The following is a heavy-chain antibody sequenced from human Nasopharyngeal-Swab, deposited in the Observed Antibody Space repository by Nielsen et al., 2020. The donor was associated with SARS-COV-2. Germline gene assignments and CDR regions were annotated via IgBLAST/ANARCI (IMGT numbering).Heavy chain of an antibody. V-gene: IGHV4-61*05. Sequence: SETLSLTCTVSGGSISSSSYYWGWIRQPPGKGLEWIGYIYYSGSTNYNPSLKSRVTISVDTSKNQFSLKLSSVTAADTAVYYCARGFDFWGQGTLVTVSS. CDR2: IYYSGST. CDR3: ARGFDF. J-gene: IGHJ4*02. CDR1: GGSISSSSYY.